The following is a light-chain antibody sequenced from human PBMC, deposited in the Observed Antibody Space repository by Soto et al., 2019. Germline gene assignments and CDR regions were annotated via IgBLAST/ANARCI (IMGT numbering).Light chain of an antibody. CDR2: GAS. V-gene: IGKV4-1*01. CDR1: QSVLYNSNNKNH. CDR3: QQYYSIPFT. Sequence: DFVMTQAPDSLAVSLGERATINCKSSQSVLYNSNNKNHLGWFQQKPGHPPTLLIYGASFRPSGVPDRFSGSGSGTDFTLTISSLQDEDGSVYYCQQYYSIPFTFGQGTKLEL. J-gene: IGKJ2*01.